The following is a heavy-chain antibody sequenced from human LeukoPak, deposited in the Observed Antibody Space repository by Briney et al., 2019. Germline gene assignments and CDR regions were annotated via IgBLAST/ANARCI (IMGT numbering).Heavy chain of an antibody. CDR3: AKERCSGKSCSDDY. V-gene: IGHV3-23*01. D-gene: IGHD2-15*01. CDR2: ITGSGVGT. J-gene: IGHJ4*02. CDR1: GFTFSNYA. Sequence: SGGSLRLSCAASGFTFSNYAMSWVRQAPGKGLEWVSAITGSGVGTYYADSVKGRFTISRDKSKNTLYLQMNSLSAADTAVYYCAKERCSGKSCSDDYWGQGTLVTVSS.